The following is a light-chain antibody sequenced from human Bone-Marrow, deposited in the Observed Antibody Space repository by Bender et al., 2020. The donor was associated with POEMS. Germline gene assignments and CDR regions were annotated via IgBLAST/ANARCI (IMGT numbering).Light chain of an antibody. V-gene: IGLV1-44*01. Sequence: QSVLTQPPSASGTPGQRVTISCSGSSSKFGSYPVNWYQQLPGAAPKLVIFNNSQRPSGVPDLFSGSNSVTSASLAIRGLLSDEEADFYCATWDDSLNGWVFGGGTKLTVL. J-gene: IGLJ3*02. CDR3: ATWDDSLNGWV. CDR2: NNS. CDR1: SSKFGSYP.